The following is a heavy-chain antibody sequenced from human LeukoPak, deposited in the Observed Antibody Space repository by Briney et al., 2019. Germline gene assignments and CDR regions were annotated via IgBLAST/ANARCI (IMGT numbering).Heavy chain of an antibody. D-gene: IGHD3-10*01. V-gene: IGHV4-59*01. Sequence: SETLSLTCTVSGGSISSYYWSWIRHPPGKGLEWIGYLYYSGSTNYNPSLKSRVTISVDTSKNQFSLKLSSVTAADTAVYYCARDQSVRGADYGMDVWGKGTTVTVSS. CDR3: ARDQSVRGADYGMDV. CDR2: LYYSGST. CDR1: GGSISSYY. J-gene: IGHJ6*04.